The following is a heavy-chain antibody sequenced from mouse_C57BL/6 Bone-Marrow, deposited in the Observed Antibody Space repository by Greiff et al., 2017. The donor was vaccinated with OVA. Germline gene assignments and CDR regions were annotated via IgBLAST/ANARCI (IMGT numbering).Heavy chain of an antibody. V-gene: IGHV5-12*01. CDR1: GFTFSDYY. D-gene: IGHD2-5*01. J-gene: IGHJ3*01. Sequence: EVKLVESGGGLVQPGGSLKLSCAASGFTFSDYYMYWVRQTPEKRLEWVAYISNGGGSTYYPDTVKGRFTISRDNAKNTLDLQMSRLKSEDTAMYYCARRDSNYAWFAYWGQGTLVTVSA. CDR3: ARRDSNYAWFAY. CDR2: ISNGGGST.